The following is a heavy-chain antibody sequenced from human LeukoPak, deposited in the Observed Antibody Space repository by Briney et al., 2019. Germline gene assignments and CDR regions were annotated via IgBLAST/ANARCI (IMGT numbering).Heavy chain of an antibody. CDR2: ISWDGGST. CDR3: ARDPNPSSSWPDY. V-gene: IGHV3-43D*03. J-gene: IGHJ4*02. D-gene: IGHD6-13*01. Sequence: GGSLRLSCAASGFTFDDYAMHWVRQAPGKGLEWVSLISWDGGSTYYADSVKGRFTISRDNSKNSLYLQMNSLRAEDTAVYYCARDPNPSSSWPDYWGQGTLVTVSS. CDR1: GFTFDDYA.